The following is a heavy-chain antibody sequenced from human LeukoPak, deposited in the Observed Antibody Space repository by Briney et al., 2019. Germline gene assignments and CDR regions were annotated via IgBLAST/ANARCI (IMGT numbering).Heavy chain of an antibody. D-gene: IGHD3-22*01. CDR3: AAKRNYYDSSGYYDTFPDAFDI. CDR2: ISAYNGKR. Sequence: VASLKLSCEASGLTFTSYGISWVRQAPGQGLEWMGWISAYNGKRDYAKTLQGRVTMTTDKSRTTTYLHLRRLRSADTAGHYCAAKRNYYDSSGYYDTFPDAFDIWGQGTMVTVSS. CDR1: GLTFTSYG. J-gene: IGHJ3*02. V-gene: IGHV1-18*01.